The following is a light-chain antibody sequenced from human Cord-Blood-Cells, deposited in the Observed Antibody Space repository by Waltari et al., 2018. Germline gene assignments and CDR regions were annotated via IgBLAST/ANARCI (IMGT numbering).Light chain of an antibody. CDR3: CSYAGSSTWV. CDR2: EGS. Sequence: QSALTQPASVSGSPGQSITISCTGTSSDVGSYNLVSWYQQHPGTAPKRMIYEGSQRPSGVSNRFSGSKSGNTASLTISGLQAEDEADYYCCSYAGSSTWVFGGGTKLTVL. CDR1: SSDVGSYNL. V-gene: IGLV2-23*01. J-gene: IGLJ3*02.